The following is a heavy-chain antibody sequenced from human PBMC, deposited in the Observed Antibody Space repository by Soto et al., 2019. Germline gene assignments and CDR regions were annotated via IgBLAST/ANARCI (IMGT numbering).Heavy chain of an antibody. CDR2: IYHSGST. CDR3: AAFSGDYRNGDY. CDR1: SGSISSSNW. Sequence: QVQLQESGPGLVKPSGTLSLTCAVSSGSISSSNWWSWVRQPPGKGLEWIGEIYHSGSTNYNPSLKSRVTIPVDKSKNQFSLKLSSVTAADTAVYYCAAFSGDYRNGDYWGQGTLVTVSS. D-gene: IGHD1-1*01. J-gene: IGHJ4*02. V-gene: IGHV4-4*02.